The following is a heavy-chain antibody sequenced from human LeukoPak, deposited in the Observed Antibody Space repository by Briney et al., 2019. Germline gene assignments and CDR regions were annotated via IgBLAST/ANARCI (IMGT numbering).Heavy chain of an antibody. V-gene: IGHV4-39*07. J-gene: IGHJ4*02. CDR1: GDSFSSVTDY. CDR3: AGTTVLWFGELLYFDY. CDR2: GDYSGGT. Sequence: PSETLSLTCTVSGDSFSSVTDYWAWIRQPPGKGLEWIASGDYSGGTYYNPSLESRVAISADMSKNQFSLKLSSVTAADTAVYYCAGTTVLWFGELLYFDYWGQGTLVTVSS. D-gene: IGHD3-10*01.